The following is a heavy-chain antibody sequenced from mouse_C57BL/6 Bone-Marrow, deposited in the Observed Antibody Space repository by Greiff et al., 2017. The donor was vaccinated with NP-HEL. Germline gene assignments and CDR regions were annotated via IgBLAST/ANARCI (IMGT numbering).Heavy chain of an antibody. J-gene: IGHJ1*03. CDR1: GYSFTDYN. CDR2: INPNYGTT. CDR3: ARWEYYYGSRDRDV. Sequence: VQLKESGPELVKPGASVKISCKASGYSFTDYNMNWVKQSNGKSLEWIGVINPNYGTTSYNQKFKGKATLTVDQSSSTAYMQLNSLTSEDSAVYYCARWEYYYGSRDRDVWGTGTTVTVSS. D-gene: IGHD1-1*01. V-gene: IGHV1-39*01.